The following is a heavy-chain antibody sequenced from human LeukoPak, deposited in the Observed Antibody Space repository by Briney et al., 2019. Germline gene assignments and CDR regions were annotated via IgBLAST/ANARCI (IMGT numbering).Heavy chain of an antibody. CDR1: GGSFSGYY. V-gene: IGHV4-34*01. CDR2: INHSGSA. CDR3: ARGQGTVTTH. D-gene: IGHD4-17*01. Sequence: KPSETLSLTCTVPGGSFSGYYCTWIRQPPGKGLEWIGEINHSGSANYNPSLKSRVTISLDTSNNQFSLKLSSVTAADTAVYYCARGQGTVTTHWGQGTLVTVSS. J-gene: IGHJ4*02.